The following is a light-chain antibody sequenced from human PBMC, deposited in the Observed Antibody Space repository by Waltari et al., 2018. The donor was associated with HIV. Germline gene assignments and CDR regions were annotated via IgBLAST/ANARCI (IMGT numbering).Light chain of an antibody. Sequence: QSALTQPASVSGSPGPSLTISCAGTSSDVGSYNVVSWYQQHPGKAPKLMIYEISKRPSGVSNRFSGSKSGNTASLTISGLQAEDEADYYCCSYAGSSTHVFGTGTKVTVL. V-gene: IGLV2-23*02. J-gene: IGLJ1*01. CDR3: CSYAGSSTHV. CDR1: SSDVGSYNV. CDR2: EIS.